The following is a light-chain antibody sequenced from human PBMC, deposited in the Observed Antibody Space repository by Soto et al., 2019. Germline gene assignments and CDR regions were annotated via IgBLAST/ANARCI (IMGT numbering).Light chain of an antibody. V-gene: IGKV1D-12*01. Sequence: QVTHSPSCMSASVGDRFTITCQTSKDISTSVAWYQQKPGKAPNLLIYDASTLHRGVPSRFSGSGSGTDFTLTVSSLQPEDSATYYCQQADSFPWTFGQGTKVDIK. CDR3: QQADSFPWT. CDR1: KDISTS. J-gene: IGKJ1*01. CDR2: DAS.